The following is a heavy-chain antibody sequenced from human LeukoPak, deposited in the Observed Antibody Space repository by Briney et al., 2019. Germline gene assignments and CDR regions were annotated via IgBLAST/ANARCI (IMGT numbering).Heavy chain of an antibody. CDR2: IIGSGETT. J-gene: IGHJ4*02. Sequence: PGGSLRLSCAASGFTFRNHAMNWVRQAPGKGLDWVSFIIGSGETTYYADSVKGRFTISRDNSQNTLYLQMSSLRGEDTALYYCAKDRGMVGASVRAFDYWGQGTLVTVSS. CDR3: AKDRGMVGASVRAFDY. CDR1: GFTFRNHA. D-gene: IGHD1-26*01. V-gene: IGHV3-23*01.